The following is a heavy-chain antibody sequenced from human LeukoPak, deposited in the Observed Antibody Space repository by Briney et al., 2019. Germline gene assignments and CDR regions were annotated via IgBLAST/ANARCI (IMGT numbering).Heavy chain of an antibody. V-gene: IGHV4-59*01. CDR3: ARAAYYDILTGYNY. D-gene: IGHD3-9*01. Sequence: SSETLSLTCTVSGGSISSYYWSWIRQPPGTGLEWIGYIYYSGSTNYNPSLKSRVTISVDTSKNQFSLKLSSVTAADTAVYYCARAAYYDILTGYNYWGQGTLVTVSS. CDR1: GGSISSYY. J-gene: IGHJ4*02. CDR2: IYYSGST.